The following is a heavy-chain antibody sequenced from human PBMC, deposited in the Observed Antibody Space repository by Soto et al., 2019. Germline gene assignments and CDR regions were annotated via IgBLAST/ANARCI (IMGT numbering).Heavy chain of an antibody. V-gene: IGHV4-59*01. CDR2: IYYSGTS. CDR1: GASIRTYY. CDR3: ARPYSGAYWAAFDI. J-gene: IGHJ3*02. Sequence: SETLSLTCTVSGASIRTYYWSWIRQPPGKGLEWIGYIYYSGTSNYNPSLRRRVTISLDTSKSQFSLRLSSVTAADTAVYYCARPYSGAYWAAFDIWGQGTMVTVSS. D-gene: IGHD1-26*01.